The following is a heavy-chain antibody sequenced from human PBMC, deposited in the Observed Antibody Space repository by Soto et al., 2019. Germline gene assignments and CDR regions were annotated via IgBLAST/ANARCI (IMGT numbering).Heavy chain of an antibody. D-gene: IGHD6-13*01. CDR1: GFTFS. CDR2: ISYDGSNK. J-gene: IGHJ3*02. CDR3: ARDSAGIAAPRAFDI. V-gene: IGHV3-30-3*01. Sequence: GGSLRLSCVVSGFTFSMYWVRQAPGKGLEWVAVISYDGSNKYYADSVKGRFTISRDNSKNTLYLQMNSLRAEDTAVYYCARDSAGIAAPRAFDIWGQGPMVTRSS.